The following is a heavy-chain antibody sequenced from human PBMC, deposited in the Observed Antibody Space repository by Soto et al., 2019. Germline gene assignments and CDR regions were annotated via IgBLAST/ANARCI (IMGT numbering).Heavy chain of an antibody. CDR3: ASGAGGYPSPRFYFDY. J-gene: IGHJ4*02. CDR1: GGTFSSYA. D-gene: IGHD2-8*02. Sequence: ASVKVSCKASGGTFSSYAISWVRQAPGQGLEWMGGIIPIFGTANYAQKFQGRVTITADESTSTAYMELSSLRSEDTAVYYCASGAGGYPSPRFYFDYWGQGTLVTVSS. V-gene: IGHV1-69*13. CDR2: IIPIFGTA.